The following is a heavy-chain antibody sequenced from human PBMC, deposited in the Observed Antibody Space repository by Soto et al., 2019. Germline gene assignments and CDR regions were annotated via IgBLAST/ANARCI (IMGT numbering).Heavy chain of an antibody. V-gene: IGHV4-4*02. D-gene: IGHD6-13*01. J-gene: IGHJ4*02. CDR2: IYHSGST. Sequence: SETLSLTCAVSGGSISSSNWWSWVRQPPGKGLEWIGEIYHSGSTNYNPSLKSRVTISVDKSKNQFSLKLSSVTAADTAVYYCARRPARAADFTFDFWGQGTMVTVSS. CDR1: GGSISSSNW. CDR3: ARRPARAADFTFDF.